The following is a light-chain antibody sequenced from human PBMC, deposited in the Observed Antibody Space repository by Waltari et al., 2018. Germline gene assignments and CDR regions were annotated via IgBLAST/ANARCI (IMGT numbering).Light chain of an antibody. CDR1: SSDVGGYNY. CDR3: CSYAGSYTLI. V-gene: IGLV2-11*01. CDR2: DVY. J-gene: IGLJ2*01. Sequence: LTQPRSVSGSPGQSVTISCTGTSSDVGGYNYVTWYQHHPGKAPKLMLYDVYKRPSGVPDRFSGSKSGNTASLTISGLQVEDEADYYCCSYAGSYTLIFGGGTKLTVL.